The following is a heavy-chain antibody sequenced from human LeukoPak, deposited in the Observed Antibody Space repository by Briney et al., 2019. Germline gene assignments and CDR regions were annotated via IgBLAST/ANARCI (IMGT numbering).Heavy chain of an antibody. CDR1: GGSISSGGYY. D-gene: IGHD3-16*02. Sequence: SETLSLTCTVSGGSISSGGYYWSWIRQHPGKGLEWIGYIYYSGSTYYNPSLKSRVTISVDTSKNQFSLKLSSVTAADTAVYYCARAERTYEYVWGSYRSAFDPWGQGTLVTVSS. V-gene: IGHV4-31*03. J-gene: IGHJ5*02. CDR2: IYYSGST. CDR3: ARAERTYEYVWGSYRSAFDP.